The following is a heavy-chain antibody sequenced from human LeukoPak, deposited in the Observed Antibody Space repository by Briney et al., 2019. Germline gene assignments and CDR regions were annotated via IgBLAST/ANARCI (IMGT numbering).Heavy chain of an antibody. CDR2: IIPIFGTA. V-gene: IGHV1-69*13. CDR1: GYTFTSYY. J-gene: IGHJ4*02. CDR3: ARGDYYDSSGYYPITDY. D-gene: IGHD3-22*01. Sequence: ASVKVSCKASGYTFTSYYMHWVRQAPGQGLEWMGGIIPIFGTANYAQKFQGRVTITADESTSTAYMELSSLRSEDTAVYYCARGDYYDSSGYYPITDYWGQGTLVTVSS.